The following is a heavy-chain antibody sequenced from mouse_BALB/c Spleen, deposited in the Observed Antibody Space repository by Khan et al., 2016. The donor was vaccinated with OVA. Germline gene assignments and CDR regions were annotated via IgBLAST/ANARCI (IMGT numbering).Heavy chain of an antibody. Sequence: QIQLVQSGPELKKPGETVRISCKASGYTFTTAGIQWVQKMPGKGLKWIGWINTHSGVPKYAEDFKGRFAFSLESSASTAYLQITNLKNEDTATYFCTEGRAAYYRDDGGAMKYWGQGTSVTVSS. CDR2: INTHSGVP. D-gene: IGHD2-14*01. J-gene: IGHJ4*01. CDR3: TEGRAAYYRDDGGAMKY. CDR1: GYTFTTAG. V-gene: IGHV9-4*02.